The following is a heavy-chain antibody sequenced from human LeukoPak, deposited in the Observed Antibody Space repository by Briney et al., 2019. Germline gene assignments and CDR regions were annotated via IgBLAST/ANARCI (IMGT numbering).Heavy chain of an antibody. CDR2: ISSSDAGT. CDR3: AKGPRTVRFGDRHKGMFDY. CDR1: GFSLSSYA. D-gene: IGHD3-10*01. J-gene: IGHJ4*02. V-gene: IGHV3-23*01. Sequence: GGSLRLSCAASGFSLSSYAMSWVRQAPGKGLEWVSAISSSDAGTYHADSVRGRFTISRDSSKNTLYLQMNSLRAEDTAVYYCAKGPRTVRFGDRHKGMFDYWGQGILVTVSS.